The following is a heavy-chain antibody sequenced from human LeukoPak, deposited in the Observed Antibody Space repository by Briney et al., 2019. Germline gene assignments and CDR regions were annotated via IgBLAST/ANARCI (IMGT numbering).Heavy chain of an antibody. CDR3: ARDAYEDGDY. Sequence: GASVKVSCKASGGTFSSYAISWVRQAPGQGLEWMGGIIPIFGTANYAQKFQGRVTMTRNTSISTAYMELSSLRSEDTAVYYCARDAYEDGDYWGQGTLVTVSS. CDR2: IIPIFGTA. J-gene: IGHJ4*02. V-gene: IGHV1-69*05. CDR1: GGTFSSYA. D-gene: IGHD3-3*01.